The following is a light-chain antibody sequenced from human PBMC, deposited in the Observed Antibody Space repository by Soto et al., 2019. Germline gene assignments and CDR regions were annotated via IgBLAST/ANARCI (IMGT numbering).Light chain of an antibody. CDR2: AAS. CDR1: QVISTS. Sequence: QSPASLSAYEGESVTITCRASQVISTSLAWYQVKPGKAPKLLIYAASTLESGVPSRFSATVSGTEFSLTITSLQPEDFATYYCQQLFVSPITFGQVTRLENK. J-gene: IGKJ5*01. V-gene: IGKV1-9*01. CDR3: QQLFVSPIT.